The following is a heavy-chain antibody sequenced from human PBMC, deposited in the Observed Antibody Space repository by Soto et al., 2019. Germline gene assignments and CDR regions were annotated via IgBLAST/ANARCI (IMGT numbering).Heavy chain of an antibody. J-gene: IGHJ6*02. CDR3: ADRRTEYRSDTYGMDV. D-gene: IGHD6-6*01. CDR1: VFTFSRYA. CDR2: FSGPGGGT. V-gene: IGHV3-23*01. Sequence: XGSLRLSCAASVFTFSRYAMSCVRHSPGKWLEWVSTFSGPGGGTYYADSVKGRFTISRDNFKSSLYLQMSSLRAEDTAVYYCADRRTEYRSDTYGMDVWGQATTVTVSS.